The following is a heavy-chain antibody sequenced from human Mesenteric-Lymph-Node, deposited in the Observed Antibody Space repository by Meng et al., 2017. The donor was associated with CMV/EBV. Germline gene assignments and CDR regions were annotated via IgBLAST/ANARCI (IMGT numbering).Heavy chain of an antibody. CDR2: MNPNSGKT. Sequence: ASVKVSCKASGYSFTSHDINWVRQATGQGPEWMGWMNPNSGKTDYAQKFQGRVTMTRDTSISTAYMELSSLRSEDTAVYYCARGAQGGTADFWGQGTLVTVSS. J-gene: IGHJ4*02. D-gene: IGHD2-15*01. V-gene: IGHV1-8*01. CDR3: ARGAQGGTADF. CDR1: GYSFTSHD.